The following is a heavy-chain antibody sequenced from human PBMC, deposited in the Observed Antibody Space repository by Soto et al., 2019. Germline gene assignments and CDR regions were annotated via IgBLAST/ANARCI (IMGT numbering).Heavy chain of an antibody. V-gene: IGHV2-5*05. CDR3: AHRILRTVFGLVTTTATDLAL. D-gene: IGHD3-3*01. J-gene: IGHJ4*01. CDR1: GFSLTTSGVG. CDR2: IYWYDDK. Sequence: QITLNESGPTVVKPAETLPLTCTFSGFSLTTSGVGVGWIRQSPGKAPEGLALIYWYDDKSYGASLNSRLTITKDTSKNQVGLTMASVDPADTATYYCAHRILRTVFGLVTTTATDLALGGHGTPGDVSS.